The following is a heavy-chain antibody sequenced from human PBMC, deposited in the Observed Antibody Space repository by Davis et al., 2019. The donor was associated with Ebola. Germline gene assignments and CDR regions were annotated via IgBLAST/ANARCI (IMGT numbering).Heavy chain of an antibody. D-gene: IGHD7-27*01. CDR3: ARDPWGSEKDY. Sequence: ASVKVSCKASGYTFSSYGITWVRQAPGQGLEWMGWITAFNGNTHYAQKLQDRITMTIDTSTSTAYMELRSLRYDDTAVYYCARDPWGSEKDYWGQGTLITVSS. V-gene: IGHV1-18*01. CDR1: GYTFSSYG. J-gene: IGHJ4*02. CDR2: ITAFNGNT.